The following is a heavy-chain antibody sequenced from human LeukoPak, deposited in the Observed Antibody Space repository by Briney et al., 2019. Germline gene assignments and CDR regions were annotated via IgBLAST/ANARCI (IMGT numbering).Heavy chain of an antibody. CDR3: ARVVSSSWYPIDY. CDR2: IYSGGST. CDR1: GFTFDHYA. D-gene: IGHD6-13*01. J-gene: IGHJ4*02. V-gene: IGHV3-53*01. Sequence: PGGSLRLSCAASGFTFDHYAMSWVRQAPGKGLEWVSVIYSGGSTYYADSVKGRFTISRDNSKNTLYLQMNSLRAEDTAVYYCARVVSSSWYPIDYWGQGTLVTVSS.